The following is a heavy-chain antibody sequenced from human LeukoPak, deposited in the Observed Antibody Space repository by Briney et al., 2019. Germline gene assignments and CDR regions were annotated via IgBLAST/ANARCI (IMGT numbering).Heavy chain of an antibody. CDR2: VSSDGSIT. V-gene: IGHV3-74*01. CDR1: GFTFSSYW. CDR3: VRAVGGNDGRTFGY. J-gene: IGHJ4*02. D-gene: IGHD3-3*01. Sequence: PGGSLRLSCAASGFTFSSYWVHWVRQAPGKGLVWVSRVSSDGSITDYTDSVKGRFTISRDNAKNTLYLQMNSLRAEDTAMYYCVRAVGGNDGRTFGYWAQGTLVTVSS.